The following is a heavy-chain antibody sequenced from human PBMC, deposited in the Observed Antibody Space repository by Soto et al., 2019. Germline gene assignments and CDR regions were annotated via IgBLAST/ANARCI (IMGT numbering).Heavy chain of an antibody. CDR3: ARHSSGYDLGPDNYYYMDV. V-gene: IGHV4-59*08. Sequence: SETLSLTCTVSGGSISSYYWSWIRQPPGKGLEWIGYIYYSGSTNYNPSLKSRVTISVDTSKNQFSLKLSSVTAADTAVYYCARHSSGYDLGPDNYYYMDVWGKGTMVTVSS. CDR2: IYYSGST. CDR1: GGSISSYY. D-gene: IGHD5-12*01. J-gene: IGHJ6*03.